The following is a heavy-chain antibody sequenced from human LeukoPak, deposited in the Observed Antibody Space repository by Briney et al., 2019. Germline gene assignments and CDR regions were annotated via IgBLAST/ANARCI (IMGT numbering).Heavy chain of an antibody. CDR3: AKCVSAYWSEN. V-gene: IGHV1-18*01. CDR1: GYTFASYG. J-gene: IGHJ4*02. CDR2: ISAYNGNT. D-gene: IGHD3-3*01. Sequence: GASVKVSCKASGYTFASYGISWVRQAPGQGLEWMGWISAYNGNTNYAQKFQGRLTMTTDTSTSTAYMELKSLRSNDTAVYYCAKCVSAYWSENWGQGTLVTVSS.